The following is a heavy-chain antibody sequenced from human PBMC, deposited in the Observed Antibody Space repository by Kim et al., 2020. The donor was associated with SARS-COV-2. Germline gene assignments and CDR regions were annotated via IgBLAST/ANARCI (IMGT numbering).Heavy chain of an antibody. D-gene: IGHD3-10*01. J-gene: IGHJ3*02. CDR3: AHVPGYGSDSVSISVAFSDI. CDR1: GGSFSGYY. Sequence: SETLSLTCAVYGGSFSGYYWSWIRQPPGKGLEWIGEINHSGSTNYNPSLKSRVTISVDTSKNQFSLKLSSVTAADTAVYYCAHVPGYGSDSVSISVAFSDIWGQGTMVTVSS. CDR2: INHSGST. V-gene: IGHV4-34*01.